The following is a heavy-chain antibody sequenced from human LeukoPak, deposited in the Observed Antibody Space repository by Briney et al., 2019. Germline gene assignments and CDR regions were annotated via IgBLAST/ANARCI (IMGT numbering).Heavy chain of an antibody. V-gene: IGHV4-59*12. CDR1: GGSITNYY. CDR2: IHYSGST. D-gene: IGHD6-6*01. CDR3: ARLTGSSSYYYMDV. Sequence: SETLSLTCTVSGGSITNYYWSWIRQPPRKGLEWIGYIHYSGSTKYKSSLKSRVTISVDTSKNQFSLKLNSVTAADTAMYFCARLTGSSSYYYMDVWGKGTTVTISS. J-gene: IGHJ6*03.